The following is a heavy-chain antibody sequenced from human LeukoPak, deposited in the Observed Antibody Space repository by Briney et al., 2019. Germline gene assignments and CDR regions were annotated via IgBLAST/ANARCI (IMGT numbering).Heavy chain of an antibody. D-gene: IGHD3-10*01. J-gene: IGHJ4*02. Sequence: GGSLRLSCAASGFTFSSYSMNWVRQAPGKGLEWVSYISRTTSYADSVKGRFTISRDNSKNTLYLQMNSLRAEDTAVYYCAKDDLYYGSGSPDYWGQGTLVTVSS. CDR1: GFTFSSYS. CDR3: AKDDLYYGSGSPDY. CDR2: ISRTT. V-gene: IGHV3-48*01.